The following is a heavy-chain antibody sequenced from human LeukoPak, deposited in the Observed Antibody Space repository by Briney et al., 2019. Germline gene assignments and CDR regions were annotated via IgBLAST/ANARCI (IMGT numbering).Heavy chain of an antibody. V-gene: IGHV1-69*13. CDR3: ARKLRSGRNWLDP. CDR1: GGCFTSYA. D-gene: IGHD2-15*01. CDR2: IIPISGTT. J-gene: IGHJ5*02. Sequence: GSSVKVSCKTSGGCFTSYAITWVRQAPGQGLEWMGKIIPISGTTNYAQKFQGRVTFTAAESTTTAYMELSRLRPQDTALYSCARKLRSGRNWLDPWGQGTLVTASS.